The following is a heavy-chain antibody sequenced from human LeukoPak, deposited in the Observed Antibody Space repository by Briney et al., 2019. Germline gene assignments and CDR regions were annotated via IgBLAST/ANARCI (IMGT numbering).Heavy chain of an antibody. CDR3: ATGRVAAGTS. D-gene: IGHD6-13*01. Sequence: PGGSLRLSCAASGFTFSSYSMNWVRQAPGKGLEWVSSISSSSSYIYYADSVKSRFTISRDNAKNSLYLQMNSLRAEDTAVYYCATGRVAAGTSWGQGTLVTVSS. CDR2: ISSSSSYI. V-gene: IGHV3-21*01. J-gene: IGHJ5*02. CDR1: GFTFSSYS.